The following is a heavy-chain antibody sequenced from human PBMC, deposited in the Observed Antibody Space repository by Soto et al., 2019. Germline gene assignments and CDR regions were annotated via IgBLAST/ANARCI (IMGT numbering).Heavy chain of an antibody. CDR3: ARDPGYSGADAFDI. Sequence: PGGSLRLSCAASGFTFSSYAMHWVRQAPGKGLEYVSAISSNGGSTYYANSVKGRFTISRDNSKNTLYLQMGSLRAEDMAVYYCARDPGYSGADAFDIWGQGTMVTVSS. J-gene: IGHJ3*02. V-gene: IGHV3-64*01. CDR1: GFTFSSYA. CDR2: ISSNGGST. D-gene: IGHD1-26*01.